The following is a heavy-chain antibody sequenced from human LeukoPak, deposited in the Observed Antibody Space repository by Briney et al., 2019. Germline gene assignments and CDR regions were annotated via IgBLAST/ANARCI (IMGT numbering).Heavy chain of an antibody. D-gene: IGHD5-24*01. CDR2: SIPIFGTA. CDR3: ARGGEMATLDDC. Sequence: SVKVSCKASGGTFSSYAISWVRQAPGQGLEWMGGSIPIFGTANYAQKFQGRVTITTDESTSTAYMELSSLRSEDTAVYYCARGGEMATLDDCWGQGTLVTVSS. J-gene: IGHJ4*02. CDR1: GGTFSSYA. V-gene: IGHV1-69*05.